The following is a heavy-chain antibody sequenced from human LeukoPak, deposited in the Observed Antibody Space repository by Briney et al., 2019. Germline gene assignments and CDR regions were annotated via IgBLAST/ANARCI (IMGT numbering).Heavy chain of an antibody. V-gene: IGHV4-34*01. D-gene: IGHD2-2*02. CDR2: INHSGST. CDR3: ARGALGYCSSTSCYSGGGYYYYYMDV. CDR1: GGSFSGYY. Sequence: SETLSLTCAVYGGSFSGYYWSWIRQPPGKGLEWIGEINHSGSTNYNPSLKSRVTISVDTSKNQFSLKLSSVTAADTAVYYCARGALGYCSSTSCYSGGGYYYYYMDVWGQGTLVTVSS. J-gene: IGHJ6*03.